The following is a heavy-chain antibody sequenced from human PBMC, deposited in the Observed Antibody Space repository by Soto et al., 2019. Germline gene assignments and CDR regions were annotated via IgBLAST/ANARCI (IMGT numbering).Heavy chain of an antibody. J-gene: IGHJ4*02. Sequence: SETLSLTCAVSGGSISSGGYSWSWIRQPPGKGLEWIGYIYHSGSTYYNPSLKSRVTISVDRSKNQFSLKLSSVTAADTAVYYCASQLCTGGSCNLNRFDYWAQGTLVTVSS. CDR3: ASQLCTGGSCNLNRFDY. V-gene: IGHV4-30-2*01. D-gene: IGHD2-15*01. CDR1: GGSISSGGYS. CDR2: IYHSGST.